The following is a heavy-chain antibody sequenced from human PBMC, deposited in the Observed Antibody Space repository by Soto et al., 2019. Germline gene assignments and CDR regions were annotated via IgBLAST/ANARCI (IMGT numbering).Heavy chain of an antibody. V-gene: IGHV1-24*01. CDR1: GYTLTELS. Sequence: ASVKVSCKVSGYTLTELSMHWVRQAPGKGLEWMGGFDPEDGERIFAKKFQGRVTMTEDTSTNTAYMDLSSLKSDDTAVYYCARGCRGASYFDYWGQGTLVTVSS. D-gene: IGHD2-15*01. CDR3: ARGCRGASYFDY. J-gene: IGHJ4*02. CDR2: FDPEDGER.